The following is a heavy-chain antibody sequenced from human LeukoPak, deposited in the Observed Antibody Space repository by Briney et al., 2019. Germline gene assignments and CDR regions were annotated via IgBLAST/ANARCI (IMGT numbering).Heavy chain of an antibody. J-gene: IGHJ4*02. D-gene: IGHD3-3*01. V-gene: IGHV3-33*06. CDR3: AKDAFDAWSGYYGALDS. Sequence: GRSLRLSCTASGFILSNYGMHWVRQAPGKGLEWVAVIWYDGGIKYYADSVKGRFTISRDNAKNTLYLQVDSLRDGDTGLYYCAKDAFDAWSGYYGALDSWGQGTLVTVSS. CDR2: IWYDGGIK. CDR1: GFILSNYG.